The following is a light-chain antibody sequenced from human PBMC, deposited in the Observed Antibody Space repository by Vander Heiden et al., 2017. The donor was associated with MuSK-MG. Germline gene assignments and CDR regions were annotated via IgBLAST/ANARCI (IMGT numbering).Light chain of an antibody. CDR1: QSISSW. J-gene: IGKJ1*01. V-gene: IGKV1-5*01. CDR2: DAS. CDR3: QQYKSYAWT. Sequence: GDRVTITCRASQSISSWLAWYQQKPGKASKLLIYDASSLESGVPSRFSGSGSGTEFTLTISSLQPDDFATYYCQQYKSYAWTFGQGTKVEIK.